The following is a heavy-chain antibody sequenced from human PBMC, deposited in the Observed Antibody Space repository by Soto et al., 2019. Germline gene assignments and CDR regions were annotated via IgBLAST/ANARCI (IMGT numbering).Heavy chain of an antibody. J-gene: IGHJ6*02. V-gene: IGHV3-30-3*01. CDR1: GFTFSSYA. D-gene: IGHD5-12*01. Sequence: GGSLRLSFAASGFTFSSYAMHWVRQAPGKGLEGVSVISYGGSNKYYADSVKGRFTISRDNSKNPLYLQMNSLRAEDTAVYYCARSWRGYSGYAKHHYGMDXWGQGTTVTVS. CDR2: ISYGGSNK. CDR3: ARSWRGYSGYAKHHYGMDX.